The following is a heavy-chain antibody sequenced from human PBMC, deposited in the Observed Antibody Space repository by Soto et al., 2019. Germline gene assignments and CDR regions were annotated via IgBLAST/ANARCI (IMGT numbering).Heavy chain of an antibody. CDR2: ISAYNGNT. D-gene: IGHD3-22*01. J-gene: IGHJ3*02. CDR3: AAGPISGYYDSSGPDI. CDR1: GYTFTSYG. Sequence: QVQLVQSGAEVKKPGASVKVSCKASGYTFTSYGISWVRQAPGQGLEWMGWISAYNGNTNYAQKLQGRVTMTTDTSTSTAYMGLRSLRSDDTAVYYCAAGPISGYYDSSGPDIWGQGTMVTVSS. V-gene: IGHV1-18*01.